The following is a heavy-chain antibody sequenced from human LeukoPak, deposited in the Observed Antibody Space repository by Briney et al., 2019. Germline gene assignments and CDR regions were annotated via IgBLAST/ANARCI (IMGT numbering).Heavy chain of an antibody. CDR1: GGSISSYC. J-gene: IGHJ4*02. CDR2: IYYSGST. D-gene: IGHD2/OR15-2a*01. Sequence: SETLSLTCTVSGGSISSYCWSWIRQPPGKGLEWIGYIYYSGSTNYNPSLKSRVSISVDTSKNQFSLKLRSVTAADTAVYYCARDSVSTALDYWGQGTLVTVSS. V-gene: IGHV4-59*01. CDR3: ARDSVSTALDY.